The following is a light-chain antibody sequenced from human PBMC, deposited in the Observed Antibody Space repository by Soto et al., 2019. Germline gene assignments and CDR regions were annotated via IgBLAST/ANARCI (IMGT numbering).Light chain of an antibody. J-gene: IGKJ4*01. CDR2: DAS. V-gene: IGKV3-11*01. CDR3: QQRSNWPLT. CDR1: QSVSSY. Sequence: EIVLTQSPATLSLSPGERATLSCRASQSVSSYFAWYQQKPGQAPRLLIYDASNRAAGIPARFSGSGSGTDFTLTLSSLEPEDCAFYYCQQRSNWPLTFGGGTKVEIK.